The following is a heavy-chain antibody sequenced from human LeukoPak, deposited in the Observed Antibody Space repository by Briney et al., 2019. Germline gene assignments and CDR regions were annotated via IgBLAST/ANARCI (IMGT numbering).Heavy chain of an antibody. CDR3: VRDRAYGSGKNWFDP. Sequence: SETLSLTCTVSGDSIRSYYWSWIRQPPGKGLEWIGQIDDSGSANRHPSLRSRVTISVDTSKNQFSLKLSSVTAADTAVYFCVRDRAYGSGKNWFDPWGQGTQVTVSS. D-gene: IGHD3-10*01. CDR1: GDSIRSYY. V-gene: IGHV4-59*01. J-gene: IGHJ5*02. CDR2: IDDSGSA.